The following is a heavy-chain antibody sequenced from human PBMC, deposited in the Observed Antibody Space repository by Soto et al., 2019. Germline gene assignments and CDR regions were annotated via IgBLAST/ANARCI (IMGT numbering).Heavy chain of an antibody. CDR2: IKQDGGEK. CDR1: GFTFSNYW. CDR3: AKIIVAATWAFDY. Sequence: GGSLRLSCAASGFTFSNYWMTWVRQAPGKGLEWVANIKQDGGEKYYVDSVKGRFTISRDNAKNSLYLHMNSLRAEDTAVYYCAKIIVAATWAFDYWGQGTLVAVSS. D-gene: IGHD1-26*01. J-gene: IGHJ4*02. V-gene: IGHV3-7*03.